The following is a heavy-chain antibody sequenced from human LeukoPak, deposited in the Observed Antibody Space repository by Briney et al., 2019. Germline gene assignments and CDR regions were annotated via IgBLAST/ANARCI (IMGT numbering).Heavy chain of an antibody. CDR3: AKSHCGSFSCSRAEF. V-gene: IGHV1-18*01. J-gene: IGHJ4*02. Sequence: ASVKVSCKVSGYTLTELSMHWVRQAPGQGLEWMGWISAYNGNTNYAQKLQGRVTMTTDTSTSTAYMELRSLRSDDTAVYYCAKSHCGSFSCSRAEFWGQGTLVTVSS. D-gene: IGHD2-2*01. CDR2: ISAYNGNT. CDR1: GYTLTELS.